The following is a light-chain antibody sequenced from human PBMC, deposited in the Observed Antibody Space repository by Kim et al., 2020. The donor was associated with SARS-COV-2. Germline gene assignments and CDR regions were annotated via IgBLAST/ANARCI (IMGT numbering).Light chain of an antibody. Sequence: PGETARITCREDKIRSQSVHWYQQKPGQAPVTVIYYDSDRPSGIPERFSGSTSGNTATLSITRVEAGDEGDYYCQVWDRSSDHVIFGGGTKLTAL. V-gene: IGLV3-21*04. J-gene: IGLJ2*01. CDR2: YDS. CDR3: QVWDRSSDHVI. CDR1: KIRSQS.